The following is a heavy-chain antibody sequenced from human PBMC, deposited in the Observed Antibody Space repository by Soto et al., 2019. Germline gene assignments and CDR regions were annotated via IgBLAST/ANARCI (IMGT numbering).Heavy chain of an antibody. Sequence: LRLSCEGSGFTFSSFAMGWVRQAPGKGLEWLSSVSADGVSSFSADSVRGRFRVSRDNSKNTLFLQMGFLRVEDTAVYYCAKTRQAPVGTHFFDLWGQGTQVTVSS. CDR2: VSADGVSS. J-gene: IGHJ4*02. CDR3: AKTRQAPVGTHFFDL. CDR1: GFTFSSFA. V-gene: IGHV3-23*01.